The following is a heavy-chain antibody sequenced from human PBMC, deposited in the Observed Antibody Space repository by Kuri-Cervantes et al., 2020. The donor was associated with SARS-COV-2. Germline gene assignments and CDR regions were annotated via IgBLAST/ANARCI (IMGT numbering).Heavy chain of an antibody. CDR1: GFTLTNYA. V-gene: IGHV3-23*01. J-gene: IGHJ6*02. CDR2: ISGSGGST. Sequence: GESLKISCAVSGFTLTNYAMSWVRQAPGKGLEWVSAISGSGGSTYYADSVKGRFTISRDNSKNTLYLQMNSLRAEDTAVYYRAKLAGSNYFYYYGMDVWGQGTTVTVSS. CDR3: AKLAGSNYFYYYGMDV. D-gene: IGHD4-11*01.